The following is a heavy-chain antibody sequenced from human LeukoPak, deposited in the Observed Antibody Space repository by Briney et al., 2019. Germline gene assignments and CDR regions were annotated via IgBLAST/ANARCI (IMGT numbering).Heavy chain of an antibody. J-gene: IGHJ5*02. CDR2: IYHSGST. Sequence: PSGTLSLTCAVSGGSISSSNWWSWVRQPPGKGLEWIGEIYHSGSTNYNPSLKSRVTISVDKSKNQFSLKLSSVTAADTAVYYCARDVRRYSSSWYFGPLNWFDPWGQGTLVTVSS. CDR1: GGSISSSNW. D-gene: IGHD6-13*01. CDR3: ARDVRRYSSSWYFGPLNWFDP. V-gene: IGHV4-4*02.